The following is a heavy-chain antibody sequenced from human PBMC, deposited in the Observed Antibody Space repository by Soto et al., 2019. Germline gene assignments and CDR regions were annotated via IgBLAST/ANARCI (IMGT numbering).Heavy chain of an antibody. CDR1: GFSLSTNAVG. D-gene: IGHD3-16*01. CDR3: PHRDTSLEPRGEFDY. Sequence: QITLKESGPTLVKPTQTLTLTCTFSGFSLSTNAVGVGWIRQPPGKALEWLAFIYWDDDKRYSPSLNGRLTVTKDTSKNQVVLTMTDMDPVDTATYYCPHRDTSLEPRGEFDYWGPGTLVTVSS. V-gene: IGHV2-5*02. J-gene: IGHJ4*02. CDR2: IYWDDDK.